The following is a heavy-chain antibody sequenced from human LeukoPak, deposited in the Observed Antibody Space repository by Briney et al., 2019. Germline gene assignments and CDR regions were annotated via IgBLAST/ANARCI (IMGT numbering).Heavy chain of an antibody. D-gene: IGHD2-2*01. J-gene: IGHJ4*02. CDR2: INPSGGNT. V-gene: IGHV1-46*01. CDR3: ARGNVVVPASAMSSNYY. CDR1: GYTFTTYY. Sequence: ASVKVSCKASGYTFTTYYMHWVRQAPGQGLEWIGLINPSGGNTSYAQNFQGRVTMTRDTSTSTVYMELSSLRSEDTAVYYCARGNVVVPASAMSSNYYWGQGTLVTLSS.